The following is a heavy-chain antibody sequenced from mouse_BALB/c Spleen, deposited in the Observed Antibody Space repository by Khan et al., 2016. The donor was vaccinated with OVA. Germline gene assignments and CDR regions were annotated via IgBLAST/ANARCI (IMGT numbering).Heavy chain of an antibody. V-gene: IGHV2-3*01. CDR2: IWGDGST. D-gene: IGHD1-2*01. CDR3: AKWGTANYYAMDY. CDR1: GFSLTSYG. J-gene: IGHJ4*01. Sequence: VELVESGPGLVAPSQSLSITCTVSGFSLTSYGVNWVRQPPGKGLEWLGVIWGDGSTNSHSTLMSRLSISKANSQSQVFLKLSSLQTDDTATYYCAKWGTANYYAMDYWGQGTSVTVSS.